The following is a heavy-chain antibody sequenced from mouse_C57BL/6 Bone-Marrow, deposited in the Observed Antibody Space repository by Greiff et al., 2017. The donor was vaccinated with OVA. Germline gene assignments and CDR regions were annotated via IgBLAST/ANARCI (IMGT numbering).Heavy chain of an antibody. CDR2: IYPGNSDT. CDR3: TNYYYGSSPWFAY. Sequence: VQLQQSGTVLARPGASVKMSCKTSGYTFTSYWMHWVKQRPGQGLEWIGAIYPGNSDTSYNQKFKGKAKLTAVTSASTAYMELSSLTNEDSAVDYCTNYYYGSSPWFAYWGQGTLVTVSA. J-gene: IGHJ3*01. CDR1: GYTFTSYW. V-gene: IGHV1-5*01. D-gene: IGHD1-1*01.